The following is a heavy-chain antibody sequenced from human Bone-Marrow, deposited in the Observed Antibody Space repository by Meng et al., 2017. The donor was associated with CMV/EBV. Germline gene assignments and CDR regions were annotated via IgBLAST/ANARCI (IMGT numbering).Heavy chain of an antibody. Sequence: GGSLRLSCAASGFTFSDYYMSWIRQAPGKGLEWVSYISSSGSTIYYADSVKGRFTISRDNAKNSLYLQMNSLRAEDTAVYYCASHVDYGDYLNWFAPWGQGNRVNGAS. V-gene: IGHV3-11*01. D-gene: IGHD4-17*01. CDR2: ISSSGSTI. J-gene: IGHJ5*02. CDR1: GFTFSDYY. CDR3: ASHVDYGDYLNWFAP.